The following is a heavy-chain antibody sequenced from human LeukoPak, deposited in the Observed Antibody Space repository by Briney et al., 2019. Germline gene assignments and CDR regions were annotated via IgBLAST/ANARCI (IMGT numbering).Heavy chain of an antibody. CDR3: ARAHPSGAFDI. V-gene: IGHV4-4*02. J-gene: IGHJ3*02. CDR1: GFTFSSYA. CDR2: IYHSGST. Sequence: GSLRLSCAASGFTFSSYAMHWVRQPPGKGLEWIGEIYHSGSTNYNPSLKSRVTISVDKSKNQFSLKLSSVTAADTAVYYCARAHPSGAFDIWGQGTMVTVSS.